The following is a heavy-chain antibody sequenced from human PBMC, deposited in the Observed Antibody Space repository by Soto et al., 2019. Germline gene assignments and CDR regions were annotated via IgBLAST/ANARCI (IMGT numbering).Heavy chain of an antibody. CDR1: GGTFSSYT. D-gene: IGHD5-12*01. V-gene: IGHV1-69*02. CDR3: ARHGRGYDSRVGFDY. CDR2: IIPILGIA. J-gene: IGHJ4*02. Sequence: QVQLVQSGAEVKKPGSSVKVSCKASGGTFSSYTISWVRQAPGQGLEWMGRIIPILGIANYAQKFQGRVTITADKSTSTYYMELSSLRSEDTAVYYCARHGRGYDSRVGFDYWSQGNLVTGSS.